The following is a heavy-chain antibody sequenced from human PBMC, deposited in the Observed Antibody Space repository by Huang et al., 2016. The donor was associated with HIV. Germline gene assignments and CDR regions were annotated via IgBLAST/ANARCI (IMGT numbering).Heavy chain of an antibody. CDR2: RKQDGSEK. D-gene: IGHD3-9*01. CDR3: ARGGIYYDVLTGRHYYYNGLDV. J-gene: IGHJ6*02. Sequence: EVHLVESGGDLVQPGGSLRLSCVASGFNFSAYWMSWVRKAPGKGREWVGKRKQDGSEKNYVDSVKGRFTISRDNAKNAVYLQLTSLRAEDTAVYYCARGGIYYDVLTGRHYYYNGLDVWGQGTTVTVSS. CDR1: GFNFSAYW. V-gene: IGHV3-7*01.